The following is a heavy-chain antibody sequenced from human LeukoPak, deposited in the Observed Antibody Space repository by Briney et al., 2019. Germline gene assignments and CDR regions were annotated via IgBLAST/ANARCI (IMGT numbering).Heavy chain of an antibody. V-gene: IGHV3-23*01. CDR1: GFTFSSCA. CDR3: ASLPYDFWSGYIDY. D-gene: IGHD3-3*01. J-gene: IGHJ4*02. Sequence: GGSLRLSCAASGFTFSSCAMSWVRQAPGKGLEWVSAISGSGGSTYYADSVKGRFTISRDNSKNTLYLQMNSLRAEDTAVYYCASLPYDFWSGYIDYWGQGTLVTVSS. CDR2: ISGSGGST.